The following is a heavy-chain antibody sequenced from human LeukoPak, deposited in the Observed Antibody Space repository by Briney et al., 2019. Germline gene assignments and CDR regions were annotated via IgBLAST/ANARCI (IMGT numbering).Heavy chain of an antibody. V-gene: IGHV3-43*01. Sequence: PGGSLRLSCAASGFTFDDYTMHWVRQAPGKGLEWVSLISLDGGSTYYADSVKGRFTISRDNSKNSLYLQMNSLRTEDTALYYCAKDLSGYYDSSGYSWGQGTLVTVSS. J-gene: IGHJ5*02. CDR3: AKDLSGYYDSSGYS. D-gene: IGHD3-22*01. CDR2: ISLDGGST. CDR1: GFTFDDYT.